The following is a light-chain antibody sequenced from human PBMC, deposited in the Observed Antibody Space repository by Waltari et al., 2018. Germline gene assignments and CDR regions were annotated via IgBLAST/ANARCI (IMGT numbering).Light chain of an antibody. CDR1: QSVSSY. CDR3: HQYVESPAT. J-gene: IGKJ1*01. V-gene: IGKV3-20*01. Sequence: EIVLTQSPGTVSLSPGDSATFSCWASQSVSSYLAWSQQKPGQAPRLLIYHASTRATGIPDRFSGSGSGTDFSLTISRLEPEDFATYYCHQYVESPATFGQGTKVEIK. CDR2: HAS.